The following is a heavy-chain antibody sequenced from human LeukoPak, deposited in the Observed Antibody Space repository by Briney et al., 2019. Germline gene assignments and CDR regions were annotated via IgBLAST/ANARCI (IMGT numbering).Heavy chain of an antibody. CDR2: INAGNGNT. CDR3: ARTAVIQVVYDY. CDR1: GYTFSNYA. V-gene: IGHV1-3*01. Sequence: ASVKVSCKASGYTFSNYAMHWVRQAPGQRLEWMGWINAGNGNTKYAQKFQGRVTITRDTSASTVYIEMNSLRGEDTAVYYCARTAVIQVVYDYWGQGTLVTVSS. D-gene: IGHD3-10*01. J-gene: IGHJ4*02.